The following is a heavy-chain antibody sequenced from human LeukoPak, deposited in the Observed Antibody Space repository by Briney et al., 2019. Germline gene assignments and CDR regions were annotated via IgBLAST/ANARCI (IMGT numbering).Heavy chain of an antibody. D-gene: IGHD3-3*01. V-gene: IGHV1-69*13. CDR3: ARVRFGAPDY. CDR2: IIPIFGTA. J-gene: IGHJ4*02. CDR1: GGTFSSYA. Sequence: VASVKVSCKASGGTFSSYAISWVRQAPGQGLEWMGGIIPIFGTANYAQKFQGRVTITADESTSTAYMELSSLRSEDTAVYYCARVRFGAPDYWGQGTLVTVSS.